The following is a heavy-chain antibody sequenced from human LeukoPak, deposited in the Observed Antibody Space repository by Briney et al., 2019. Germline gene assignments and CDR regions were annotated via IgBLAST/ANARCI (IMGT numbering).Heavy chain of an antibody. CDR1: GGSISSYY. CDR3: ARGEIVVVTAIRYYYYGMDV. D-gene: IGHD2-21*02. Sequence: SETLSLTCTVSGGSISSYYWSWIRQPPGKGLEWIGYIYYSGSTNYNPSLKSRVTISVDMSKNRFSLKLGSVTAADTAVYYCARGEIVVVTAIRYYYYGMDVWGQGTTVTVSS. V-gene: IGHV4-59*08. J-gene: IGHJ6*02. CDR2: IYYSGST.